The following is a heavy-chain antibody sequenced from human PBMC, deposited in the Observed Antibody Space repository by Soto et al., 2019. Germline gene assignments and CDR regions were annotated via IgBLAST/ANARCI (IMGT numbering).Heavy chain of an antibody. CDR1: GYTFTSYG. D-gene: IGHD1-1*01. J-gene: IGHJ5*02. V-gene: IGHV1-18*01. CDR3: ARDGHKQRDWFDP. Sequence: QVQLVQSGAEVKKPGASVKVSCKASGYTFTSYGISWVRQAPGQGLEWMGWISTFSGSTKYGQNFQGRVTXTXDXXTTTAYMELRSLRSDDTAVYYCARDGHKQRDWFDPWGQGTLVTVSS. CDR2: ISTFSGST.